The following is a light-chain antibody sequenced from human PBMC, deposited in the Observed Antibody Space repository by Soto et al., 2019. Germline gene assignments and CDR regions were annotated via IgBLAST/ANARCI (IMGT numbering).Light chain of an antibody. CDR3: CSYAGRFTWV. CDR1: SSDVGAYDY. V-gene: IGLV2-11*01. CDR2: AVT. J-gene: IGLJ3*02. Sequence: QSALTQPRSVSGSPGQSVTISCTGTSSDVGAYDYVSWYQQRPDKAPKLMIYAVTKRPSGVPDRFSGSKSGYTASLTISGLQAEDEADYCCSYAGRFTWVFGGGTQLTVL.